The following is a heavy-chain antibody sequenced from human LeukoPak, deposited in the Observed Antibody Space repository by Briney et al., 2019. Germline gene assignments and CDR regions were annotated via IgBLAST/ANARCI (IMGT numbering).Heavy chain of an antibody. Sequence: EASVKVSCKASGYTFTSYHLHWVRQAPGQGLEWMGIINPSGGSPNYAQKFQGRVTMTRDVSTSTVNMELSSLRSEDTAVYYCARAQGSYYHYYMDVWGKGTTVTVSS. J-gene: IGHJ6*03. CDR1: GYTFTSYH. CDR2: INPSGGSP. CDR3: ARAQGSYYHYYMDV. V-gene: IGHV1-46*01. D-gene: IGHD1-26*01.